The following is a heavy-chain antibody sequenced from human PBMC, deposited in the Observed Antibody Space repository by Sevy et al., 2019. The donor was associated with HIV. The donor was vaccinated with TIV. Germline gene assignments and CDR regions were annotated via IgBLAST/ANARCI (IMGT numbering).Heavy chain of an antibody. CDR3: VKDRSGSYSFDY. CDR1: GFTFDDYT. CDR2: ISWSSGNI. Sequence: GGSLRLSCAASGFTFDDYTMNWVRLAPGKDLEWVSGISWSSGNITYADSVEGRFTISRDNAKNSLYLQMNSLRVEDTALYSCVKDRSGSYSFDYWGQGTLVTVSS. V-gene: IGHV3-9*01. D-gene: IGHD1-26*01. J-gene: IGHJ4*02.